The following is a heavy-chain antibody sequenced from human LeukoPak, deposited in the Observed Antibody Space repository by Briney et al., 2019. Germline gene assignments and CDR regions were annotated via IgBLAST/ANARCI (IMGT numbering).Heavy chain of an antibody. CDR3: ARAADSSGYYPNYYFDY. J-gene: IGHJ4*02. Sequence: SETLSLTCTVSGGSISSYYWSWIRQPAGKGLEWIGRIYYSGSTNYNPSLKSRVTISVDTSKNQFSLKLSSVTAADTAVYYCARAADSSGYYPNYYFDYWGQGTLVTVSS. CDR2: IYYSGST. D-gene: IGHD3-22*01. V-gene: IGHV4-4*07. CDR1: GGSISSYY.